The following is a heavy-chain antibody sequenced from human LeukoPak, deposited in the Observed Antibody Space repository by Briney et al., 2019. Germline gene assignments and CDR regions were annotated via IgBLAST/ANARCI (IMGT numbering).Heavy chain of an antibody. J-gene: IGHJ4*02. CDR2: ISPYSGIT. CDR3: ARLDSYGSSQADY. Sequence: GASVKVSCKTSGYTFTSYAITWVRQAPGQGLEWMGWISPYSGITNYAQMLQGRVTMTTVTSTSTAYMELRSLRSDDTAMYYCARLDSYGSSQADYWGQGALVTVSS. D-gene: IGHD5-18*01. CDR1: GYTFTSYA. V-gene: IGHV1-18*01.